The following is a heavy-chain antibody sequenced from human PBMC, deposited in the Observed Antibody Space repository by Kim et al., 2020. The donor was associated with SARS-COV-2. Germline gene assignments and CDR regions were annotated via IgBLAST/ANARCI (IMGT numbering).Heavy chain of an antibody. CDR3: ARDARYGGWFAP. Sequence: SETLSLTCTVSGGSISTYYWSWIRQPPGKGLEWIGYIYNSGSTNYNPSLKSRVTISGDTSKNQFSLKLSSVTAADTAVYYCARDARYGGWFAPWGQGTLVTVSS. V-gene: IGHV4-59*01. D-gene: IGHD5-18*01. CDR1: GGSISTYY. J-gene: IGHJ5*02. CDR2: IYNSGST.